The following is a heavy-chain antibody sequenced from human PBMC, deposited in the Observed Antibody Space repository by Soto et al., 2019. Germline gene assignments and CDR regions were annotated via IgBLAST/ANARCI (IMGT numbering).Heavy chain of an antibody. V-gene: IGHV4-31*03. Sequence: QVQLQESGPRLVEPSQTLSLTCTVSGDSISRGGYYWNWLRQHPRKGLEWIGYIYHSGSTIYNPSLKSRVTISVDTSKNRLSLELSNVTAADTAIYYCARDGAGAYGLGWFDPWGQGILVTVSS. CDR1: GDSISRGGYY. D-gene: IGHD2-21*01. J-gene: IGHJ5*02. CDR3: ARDGAGAYGLGWFDP. CDR2: IYHSGST.